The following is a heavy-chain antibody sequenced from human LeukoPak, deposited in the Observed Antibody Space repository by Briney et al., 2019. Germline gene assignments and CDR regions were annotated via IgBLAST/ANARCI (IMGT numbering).Heavy chain of an antibody. V-gene: IGHV3-23*01. D-gene: IGHD6-6*01. Sequence: GGSLRLSCAASGFTFSSYAMSWVRQAPGKGLKWVSAISGSGGSTYYADSVKGRFTISRDNSKNTLYLQMNSLRAEDTAVYYCAKVTLLVRGHRSDDDYWGQGTLVTVSS. CDR1: GFTFSSYA. J-gene: IGHJ4*02. CDR3: AKVTLLVRGHRSDDDY. CDR2: ISGSGGST.